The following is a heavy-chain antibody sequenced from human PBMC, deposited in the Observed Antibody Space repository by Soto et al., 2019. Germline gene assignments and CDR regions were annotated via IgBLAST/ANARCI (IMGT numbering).Heavy chain of an antibody. V-gene: IGHV3-21*04. CDR2: VSKSDYT. J-gene: IGHJ4*02. CDR1: GFTFNNYG. D-gene: IGHD2-2*01. CDR3: AREDSIIIPAVSEF. Sequence: GGSLRPSCVVSGFTFNNYGINWVRQAPGKGLEWVSTVSKSDYTYYSDSVKGRFTISRDNAKNTVSLQMNTLRAEDTAFYYCAREDSIIIPAVSEFWGQGTLVTVSS.